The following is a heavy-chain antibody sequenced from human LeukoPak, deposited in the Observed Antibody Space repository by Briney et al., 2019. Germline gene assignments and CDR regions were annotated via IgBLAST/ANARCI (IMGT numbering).Heavy chain of an antibody. D-gene: IGHD3-22*01. CDR3: ASGGHHYDSSGFHWFDP. Sequence: SETLSLTCTVSGGSISRQYWNWIRQPPGKGLEWIGYISESGSTNYNPSLKSRVSMSVDLSKNQFSLKVNSVTAADTAVYYCASGGHHYDSSGFHWFDPWGQGAPVTVSS. CDR1: GGSISRQY. V-gene: IGHV4-4*08. J-gene: IGHJ5*02. CDR2: ISESGST.